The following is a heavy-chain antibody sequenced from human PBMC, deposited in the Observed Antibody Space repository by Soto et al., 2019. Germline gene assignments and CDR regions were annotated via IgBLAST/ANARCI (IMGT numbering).Heavy chain of an antibody. J-gene: IGHJ3*02. CDR2: MNPNSGNT. V-gene: IGHV1-8*01. Sequence: QVQLVQYGAEVKKPGASVKVSCKASGYSCTSYDINWVRQASGQGLEWMGWMNPNSGNTGYGQKFQGRVTMTRNTSLSTAYMELSSLRSEDTAVYYCARGINYYDSGDDAFDIWGQGTMVTVSS. CDR3: ARGINYYDSGDDAFDI. CDR1: GYSCTSYD. D-gene: IGHD3-10*01.